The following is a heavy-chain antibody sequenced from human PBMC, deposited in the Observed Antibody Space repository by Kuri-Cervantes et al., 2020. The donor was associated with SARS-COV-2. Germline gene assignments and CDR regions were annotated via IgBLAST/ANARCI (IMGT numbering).Heavy chain of an antibody. CDR3: ARDGGDWFDP. V-gene: IGHV3-23*01. J-gene: IGHJ5*02. CDR2: ISGSGGNT. CDR1: GFTFSSYA. D-gene: IGHD3-10*01. Sequence: GGSLRLSCAASGFTFSSYAMSWVRQAPGKGLEWVSAISGSGGNTYYADSVKGRFTISRDNAKSSLYLQMNSLRTEDTAVYYCARDGGDWFDPWGQGTLVTVSS.